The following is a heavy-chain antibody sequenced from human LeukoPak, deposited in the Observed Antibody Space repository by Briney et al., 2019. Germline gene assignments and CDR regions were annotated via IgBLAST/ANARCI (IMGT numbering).Heavy chain of an antibody. CDR3: VRDLMGSGATTAYLHH. V-gene: IGHV3-21*01. Sequence: PGGSLRLSCVASGFTFSSFTMNWVRQAPGKGLEWVSSISSSSGYIYYADSVKGRFTISRDNAKNSLYLQMNSLRAEDTAVYYCVRDLMGSGATTAYLHHWGQGTLVTVSS. D-gene: IGHD4/OR15-4a*01. CDR1: GFTFSSFT. J-gene: IGHJ1*01. CDR2: ISSSSGYI.